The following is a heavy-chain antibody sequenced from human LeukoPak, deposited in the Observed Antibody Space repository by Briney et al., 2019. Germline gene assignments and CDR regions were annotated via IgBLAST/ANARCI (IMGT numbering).Heavy chain of an antibody. CDR1: GYTFTSHV. CDR2: INTNTGNP. Sequence: GASVKVSCKASGYTFTSHVINWVRQAPGQGLEWMGWINTNTGNPTYAQGFTGRFVFSLDTSVSTAYLQISSLKAEDTAVYYCARDYDSSGYYWFSPSYYFDYWGQGTLVTVSS. J-gene: IGHJ4*02. V-gene: IGHV7-4-1*02. CDR3: ARDYDSSGYYWFSPSYYFDY. D-gene: IGHD3-22*01.